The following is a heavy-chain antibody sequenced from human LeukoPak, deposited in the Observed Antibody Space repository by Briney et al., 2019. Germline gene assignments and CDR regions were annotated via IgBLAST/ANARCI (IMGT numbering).Heavy chain of an antibody. Sequence: PGGSLRLSCAASGFTFSSYSMSWVRQAPGKGLEWVANIKQDGSEKYYVGSVKGRFTISRDNAKNSLYLQMNSLRAEDTAVYYCARGGIWSPYYFDYWGQGTLVTVSS. V-gene: IGHV3-7*01. CDR2: IKQDGSEK. D-gene: IGHD2/OR15-2a*01. CDR3: ARGGIWSPYYFDY. J-gene: IGHJ4*02. CDR1: GFTFSSYS.